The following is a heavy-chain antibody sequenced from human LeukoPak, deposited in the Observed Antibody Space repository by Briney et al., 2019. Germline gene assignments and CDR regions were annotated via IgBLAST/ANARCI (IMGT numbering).Heavy chain of an antibody. Sequence: SETLSLTCTVSGGSISSYYWSSIREPPGKGLEWIVRIYTSGSTNYNPSLKSRVTMSVDTSKNQFSLKLSSVTAADTAVYYCARGCSSTSCAFDYWGQGTLVTVSS. V-gene: IGHV4-4*07. CDR1: GGSISSYY. CDR2: IYTSGST. CDR3: ARGCSSTSCAFDY. J-gene: IGHJ4*02. D-gene: IGHD2-2*01.